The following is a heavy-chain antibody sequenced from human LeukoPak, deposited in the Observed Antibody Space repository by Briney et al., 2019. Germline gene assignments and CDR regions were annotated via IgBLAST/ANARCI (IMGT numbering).Heavy chain of an antibody. V-gene: IGHV1-18*01. CDR3: ARESYGDYVGYYYYGMDV. J-gene: IGHJ6*02. Sequence: ASVKVSCKASGYTFTSYGISWVRQAPRQGLEWMGWISAYNGNTNYAQKLQGRVTMTTDTSTSTAYMELRSLRSDDTAVYYCARESYGDYVGYYYYGMDVWGQGTTVTVSS. D-gene: IGHD4-17*01. CDR1: GYTFTSYG. CDR2: ISAYNGNT.